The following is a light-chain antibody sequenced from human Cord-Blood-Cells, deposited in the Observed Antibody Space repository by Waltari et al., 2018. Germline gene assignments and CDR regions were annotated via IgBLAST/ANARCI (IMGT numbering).Light chain of an antibody. V-gene: IGLV1-51*02. Sequence: QSVLTQPPSVSAAPEQKVPISCPGRSAHNRTNYLSWYQQLPGTAPKLLLYENNKRPSGSPDRFSGSKSGTSATLGITGLQTGDEADYYCGTWDSSLSAAVFGTGTKVTVL. CDR2: ENN. CDR3: GTWDSSLSAAV. J-gene: IGLJ1*01. CDR1: SAHNRTNY.